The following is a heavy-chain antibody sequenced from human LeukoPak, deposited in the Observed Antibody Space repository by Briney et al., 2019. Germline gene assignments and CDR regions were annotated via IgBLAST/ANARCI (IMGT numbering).Heavy chain of an antibody. Sequence: GGSLRLSCEASGFSFSSYNMDWVRQTPGKGLEWISSITTSSTYTFYANSVKGRFTISRDNARNSLYLQMNSLRVEDTAVYYCARDPYSGTYGNTYYYYMDVWGKGTTVTISS. CDR1: GFSFSSYN. V-gene: IGHV3-21*01. D-gene: IGHD1-26*01. J-gene: IGHJ6*03. CDR2: ITTSSTYT. CDR3: ARDPYSGTYGNTYYYYMDV.